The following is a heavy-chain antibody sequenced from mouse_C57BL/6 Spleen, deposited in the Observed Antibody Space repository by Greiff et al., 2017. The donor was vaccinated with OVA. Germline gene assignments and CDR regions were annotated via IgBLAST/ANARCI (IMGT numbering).Heavy chain of an antibody. CDR2: IYPGDGDT. V-gene: IGHV1-80*01. CDR1: GYAFSSYW. CDR3: AREDGIGYAMDY. J-gene: IGHJ4*01. Sequence: QVQLQQSGAELVKPGASVNISCKASGYAFSSYWMHWVKQRPGKGLEWIGQIYPGDGDTNYNGKFKGKATLTADKSSSTAYMQLSSLTSEDSAVYFCAREDGIGYAMDYWGQGTSVTVSS.